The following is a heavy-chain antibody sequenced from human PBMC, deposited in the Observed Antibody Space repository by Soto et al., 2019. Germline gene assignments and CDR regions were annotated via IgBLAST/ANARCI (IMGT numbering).Heavy chain of an antibody. V-gene: IGHV3-30-3*01. CDR2: ISYDGSDK. CDR3: ARDARTGTHWYFDL. CDR1: GFTFSSYA. J-gene: IGHJ2*01. D-gene: IGHD1-7*01. Sequence: QVQLVESGGGVVQPGRSLRLSCAASGFTFSSYAMHWVRQAPGKGLEWVAAISYDGSDKYYADSMKGQFTISRDNSKNPLYLQMNSLSAEDTAVYYCARDARTGTHWYFDLWGRGTLVTVSS.